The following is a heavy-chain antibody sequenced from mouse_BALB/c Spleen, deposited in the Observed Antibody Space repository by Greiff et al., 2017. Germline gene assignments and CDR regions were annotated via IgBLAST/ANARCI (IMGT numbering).Heavy chain of an antibody. D-gene: IGHD2-1*01. Sequence: EVKLMESGPGLVKPSQSLSLTCTVTGYSITSDYAWNWIRQFPGNKLEWMGYISYSGSTSYNPSLKSRISITRDTSKNQFFLQLNSVTTEDTATYYCARSGWIYYGNYDYAMDYWGQGTSVTVSS. CDR1: GYSITSDYA. J-gene: IGHJ4*01. CDR2: ISYSGST. CDR3: ARSGWIYYGNYDYAMDY. V-gene: IGHV3-2*02.